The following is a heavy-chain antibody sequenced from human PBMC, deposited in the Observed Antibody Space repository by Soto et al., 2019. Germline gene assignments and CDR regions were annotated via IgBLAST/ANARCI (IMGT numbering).Heavy chain of an antibody. Sequence: GGSLRLSCAASGFTFSSYWMSWVRQAPGKGLEWVANINHDGSKKYYVDSVKGRFTISRDNSKNTLYLQMNSLRAEDTAVYYCAKDARDYDFWSGYSAMDVWGKGTTVTVSS. CDR3: AKDARDYDFWSGYSAMDV. V-gene: IGHV3-7*03. CDR1: GFTFSSYW. J-gene: IGHJ6*04. D-gene: IGHD3-3*01. CDR2: INHDGSKK.